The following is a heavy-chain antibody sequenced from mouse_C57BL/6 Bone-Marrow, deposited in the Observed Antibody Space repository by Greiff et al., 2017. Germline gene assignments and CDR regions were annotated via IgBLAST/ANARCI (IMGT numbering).Heavy chain of an antibody. CDR2: IYPGSGST. CDR1: GYTFTSYW. V-gene: IGHV1-55*01. CDR3: AREGDYYGSTCYAMDY. Sequence: QVQLQQPGAELVKPGASVKMSCKASGYTFTSYWITWVKQRPGQGLEWIGDIYPGSGSTNYNEKFKSKATLTVDTSSSTAYMQLSSLTSEDTAVYYYAREGDYYGSTCYAMDYWGQGTSVTVTS. J-gene: IGHJ4*01. D-gene: IGHD1-1*01.